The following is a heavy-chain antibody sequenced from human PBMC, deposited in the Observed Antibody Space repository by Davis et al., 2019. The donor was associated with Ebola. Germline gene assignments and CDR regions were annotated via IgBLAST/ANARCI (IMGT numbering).Heavy chain of an antibody. V-gene: IGHV3-64D*08. Sequence: GESLKISCEASGFTFSNSGMHWVRQAPGKGLEYVSAIIDNGHTTKYADSVKGRFTISRDNSKDTLYLHMTNLRPEDTGIYYCVKGWLVHDFWGRGTLVTVSS. CDR2: IIDNGHTT. D-gene: IGHD6-6*01. CDR3: VKGWLVHDF. J-gene: IGHJ4*02. CDR1: GFTFSNSG.